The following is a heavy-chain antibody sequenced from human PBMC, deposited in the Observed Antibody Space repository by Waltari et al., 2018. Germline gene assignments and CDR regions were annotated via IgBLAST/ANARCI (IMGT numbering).Heavy chain of an antibody. V-gene: IGHV3-7*01. CDR2: IKQDGSES. Sequence: EVQLVESGGGLVQPGGSLRLSCAASGFTFSNSWMAWVRQAPGKGLEWVANIKQDGSESHYVDSVKGRFTISRDNAQNLLYLQINSLRDEDTAVYYCSVSLNHWGQGTLVTVSS. J-gene: IGHJ5*02. CDR1: GFTFSNSW. CDR3: SVSLNH.